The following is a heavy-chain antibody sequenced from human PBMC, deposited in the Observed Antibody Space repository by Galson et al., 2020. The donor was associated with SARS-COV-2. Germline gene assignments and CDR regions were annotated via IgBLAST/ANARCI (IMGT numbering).Heavy chain of an antibody. CDR3: ARGNSGNYYYGMDV. Sequence: QAGGSLRLSCAASGFTFSSYAMHWVRQAPGKGLEWVAVISYDGSNKYYADSVKGRFTISRDNSKNTLYLQMNSLRAEDTAVYYCARGNSGNYYYGMDVWGQGTTVTVSS. D-gene: IGHD3-10*01. CDR1: GFTFSSYA. V-gene: IGHV3-30*04. CDR2: ISYDGSNK. J-gene: IGHJ6*02.